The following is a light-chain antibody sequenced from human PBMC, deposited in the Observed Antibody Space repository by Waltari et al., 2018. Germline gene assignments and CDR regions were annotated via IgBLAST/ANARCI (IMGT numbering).Light chain of an antibody. CDR1: SSDVGCPNF. CDR2: EVS. CDR3: SSYGGINNSPYV. V-gene: IGLV2-8*01. Sequence: QSALTQPPSASGSPGQSVTISCTGTSSDVGCPNFVSWYHQIPVKAPKLIIWEVSRRPSGVPDRFSGSKSGNTASLTVSGLQAEDEADYYCSSYGGINNSPYVFGTGTKVTVL. J-gene: IGLJ1*01.